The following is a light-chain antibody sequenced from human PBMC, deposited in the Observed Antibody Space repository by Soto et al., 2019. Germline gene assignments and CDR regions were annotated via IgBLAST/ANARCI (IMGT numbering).Light chain of an antibody. J-gene: IGKJ1*01. CDR2: AAS. V-gene: IGKV3-15*01. CDR1: QSISTN. Sequence: EIVMTQSPATLSVSPGERATLSCRASQSISTNLAWYQQKPGLAPRLLFYAASTRATGIPARFSGSGSGTEFTLIISSLQSEDFAVYYCQQYNDWPWTLGQGTKVEIK. CDR3: QQYNDWPWT.